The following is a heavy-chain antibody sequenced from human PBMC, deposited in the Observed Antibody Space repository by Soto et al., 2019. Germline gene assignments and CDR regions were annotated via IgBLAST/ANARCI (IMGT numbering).Heavy chain of an antibody. Sequence: TCAISGDSVSSNSAAWNWIRQSPSRGLEWLGRTYYRSKWYNDYAVSVKSRITINPDTSKNQFSLQLNSVTPEDTAVYYCARASKTGTTVRFDPWGQGTLVTVSS. V-gene: IGHV6-1*01. D-gene: IGHD1-7*01. J-gene: IGHJ5*02. CDR3: ARASKTGTTVRFDP. CDR2: TYYRSKWYN. CDR1: GDSVSSNSAA.